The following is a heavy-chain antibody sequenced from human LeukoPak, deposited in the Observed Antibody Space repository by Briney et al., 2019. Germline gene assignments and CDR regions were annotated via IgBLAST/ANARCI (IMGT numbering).Heavy chain of an antibody. CDR2: ISSSSSTI. V-gene: IGHV3-48*04. CDR3: ARDRGDYYDSSGYLYYFDY. J-gene: IGHJ4*02. D-gene: IGHD3-22*01. Sequence: GGSLRLSCAASGFTFSSYSMNWVRQAPGKGLEWVSYISSSSSTIYYADSVKGRFTISRDNAKNSLYLQMNSLRAEDTAVYYCARDRGDYYDSSGYLYYFDYWGQGTLVTVSS. CDR1: GFTFSSYS.